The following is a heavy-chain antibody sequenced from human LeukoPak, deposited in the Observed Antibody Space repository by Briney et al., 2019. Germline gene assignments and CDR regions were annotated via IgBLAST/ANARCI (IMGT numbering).Heavy chain of an antibody. CDR3: ARDFRIRSY. V-gene: IGHV3-53*01. CDR2: IHNDGST. J-gene: IGHJ4*02. Sequence: GGSLRLSCAASGFTVSSYSMNWVRQAPGKGLEWVSFIHNDGSTYYADSVKGRFTISRDYSKNTLYLQMNSLRAEDTAVYYCARDFRIRSYWGQGTLVTVSS. D-gene: IGHD3-16*01. CDR1: GFTVSSYS.